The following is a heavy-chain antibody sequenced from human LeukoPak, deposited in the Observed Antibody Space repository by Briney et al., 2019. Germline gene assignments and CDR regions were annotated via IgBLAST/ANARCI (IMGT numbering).Heavy chain of an antibody. CDR2: ISYSGST. CDR1: GGSISSYY. J-gene: IGHJ2*01. V-gene: IGHV4-59*08. CDR3: ARKGSGSLWYFDL. D-gene: IGHD6-19*01. Sequence: SETLSLTCTVSGGSISSYYWSWIRQPPGKGLEWIGYISYSGSTNYNPSLKSRVTISVDTSKNQFSLKLSSVTAAETAVYYCARKGSGSLWYFDLWGRGTLVTVSS.